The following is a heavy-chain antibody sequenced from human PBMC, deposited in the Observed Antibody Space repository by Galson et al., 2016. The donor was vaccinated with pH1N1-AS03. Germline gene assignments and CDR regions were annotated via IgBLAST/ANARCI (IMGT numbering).Heavy chain of an antibody. CDR3: ARGANRLWPYYYDHMDV. J-gene: IGHJ6*03. CDR1: GGSIRSLY. CDR2: ISDSGST. V-gene: IGHV4-59*11. Sequence: SETLSLTCSVSGGSIRSLYWNWIRQPPGKGLEWIGYISDSGSTNYNPSLKSRVTITLDTSKSQFSLKLSSLTAADTAVYYCARGANRLWPYYYDHMDVWGKGTTVTVSS. D-gene: IGHD2-21*01.